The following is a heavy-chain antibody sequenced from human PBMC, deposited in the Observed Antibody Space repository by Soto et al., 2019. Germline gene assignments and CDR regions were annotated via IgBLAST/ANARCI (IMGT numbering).Heavy chain of an antibody. Sequence: SVPTLMNPAHTLTLTYNFSFFSLSTSGVGVGCIRQPPGKALEWLELIYWDDDKRYSPSLKSRLTITKDTSKNQVVITMNNMDTADTAKYYCAHWNYDILTGGKHNWLDTWGQGTLVTVYS. CDR1: FFSLSTSGVG. CDR3: AHWNYDILTGGKHNWLDT. CDR2: IYWDDDK. D-gene: IGHD3-9*01. V-gene: IGHV2-5*02. J-gene: IGHJ5*02.